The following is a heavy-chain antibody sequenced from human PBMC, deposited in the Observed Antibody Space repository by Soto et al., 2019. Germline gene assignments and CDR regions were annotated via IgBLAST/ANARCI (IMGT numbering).Heavy chain of an antibody. CDR3: AKDSSYDGLPYYYYYMDV. CDR2: ISYDGSNK. D-gene: IGHD3-3*01. V-gene: IGHV3-30*18. J-gene: IGHJ6*03. Sequence: GGSLRLSCAASGFTFSSYGMHWVRQAPGKGLEWVAVISYDGSNKYYADSVKGRFTISRDNSKNTLYLQMNSLRAEDTAVYYCAKDSSYDGLPYYYYYMDVWGKGTTVTVSS. CDR1: GFTFSSYG.